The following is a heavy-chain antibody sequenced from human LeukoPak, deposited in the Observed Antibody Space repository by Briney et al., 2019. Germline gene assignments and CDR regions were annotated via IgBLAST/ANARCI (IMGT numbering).Heavy chain of an antibody. V-gene: IGHV3-23*01. D-gene: IGHD3-3*01. J-gene: IGHJ5*02. Sequence: GGSLRLSCAASGFTFSSYAMSWVRQAPGKGLEWVSAISGSGGSTYYADSVKGRFTISRDNSKNTLYLQMNSLRAEDTAVYYCAKDSVLRFLEWSTYNWFDPWGQGTLLTVSS. CDR3: AKDSVLRFLEWSTYNWFDP. CDR2: ISGSGGST. CDR1: GFTFSSYA.